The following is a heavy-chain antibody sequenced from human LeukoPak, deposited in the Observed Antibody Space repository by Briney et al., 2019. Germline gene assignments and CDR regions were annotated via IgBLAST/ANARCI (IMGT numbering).Heavy chain of an antibody. CDR2: IYYSGST. V-gene: IGHV4-59*01. CDR1: GGSISSYY. Sequence: NPSETLSLTCTVSGGSISSYYWSWIRQPPGKGLEWIGCIYYSGSTNYNPSLKSRVTISVDTSKNQFSLKLSSVTAADTAVYYCARAQRTEYDILTGYIFDYWGQGTLVTVSS. J-gene: IGHJ4*02. D-gene: IGHD3-9*01. CDR3: ARAQRTEYDILTGYIFDY.